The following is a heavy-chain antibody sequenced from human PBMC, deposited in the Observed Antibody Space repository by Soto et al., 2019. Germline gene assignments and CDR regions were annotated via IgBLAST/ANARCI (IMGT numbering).Heavy chain of an antibody. CDR1: SDSISAYS. CDR3: AREGNLGRWLQPLDF. Sequence: QVQLQVSGPGLVKPSETLSLTCTVSSDSISAYSWSWVRQPPGKGLEWIGNIHYNGNTKYNPSLKSRVTMSLDTSKNQFSLRLISVTAADTAKYFCAREGNLGRWLQPLDFWGQGTLVTVSS. D-gene: IGHD5-12*01. CDR2: IHYNGNT. J-gene: IGHJ4*02. V-gene: IGHV4-59*01.